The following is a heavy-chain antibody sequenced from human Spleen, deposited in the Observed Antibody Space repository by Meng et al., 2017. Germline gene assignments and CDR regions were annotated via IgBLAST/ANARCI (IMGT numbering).Heavy chain of an antibody. D-gene: IGHD6-13*01. J-gene: IGHJ6*02. Sequence: GESLKISCAASGFTFNDAWMSWVRRAPGKGLEWVGRIKSKTDGGTTDYAAPVKGRFTISRDDSKTTLYLQMNSLKTEDTAVYYCTTDLSGEQQLVLFYYYYGMDVWGQGTTVTVSS. CDR2: IKSKTDGGTT. V-gene: IGHV3-15*01. CDR1: GFTFNDAW. CDR3: TTDLSGEQQLVLFYYYYGMDV.